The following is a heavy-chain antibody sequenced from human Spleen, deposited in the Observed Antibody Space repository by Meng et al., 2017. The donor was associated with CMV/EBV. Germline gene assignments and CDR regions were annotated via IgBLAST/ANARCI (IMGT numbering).Heavy chain of an antibody. Sequence: SGGTFGRNALGWVRQAPGQGLEWMGGIIPILGLSTYAQRFQGRVTITADKSTGTGYMEVPSLRFDDTAVYYCVTYQYDSGWTEDSWGQGTLVTVSS. CDR2: IIPILGLS. V-gene: IGHV1-69*10. CDR3: VTYQYDSGWTEDS. CDR1: GGTFGRNA. D-gene: IGHD3-16*01. J-gene: IGHJ4*02.